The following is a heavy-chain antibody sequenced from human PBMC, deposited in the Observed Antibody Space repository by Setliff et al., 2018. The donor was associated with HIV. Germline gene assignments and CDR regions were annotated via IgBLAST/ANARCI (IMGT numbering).Heavy chain of an antibody. V-gene: IGHV4-31*02. CDR2: IFYNENT. CDR1: GGSISSGGYY. CDR3: ARGRPFGKFVDYFDS. D-gene: IGHD2-21*01. Sequence: LSLTCTVSGGSISSGGYYWDWIRQHPGKGLEWIGYIFYNENTQYDPSLKSRVSMSVDTSKNQFSLNLRTVTAADTAIYFCARGRPFGKFVDYFDSWGQGKLVTVSS. J-gene: IGHJ4*02.